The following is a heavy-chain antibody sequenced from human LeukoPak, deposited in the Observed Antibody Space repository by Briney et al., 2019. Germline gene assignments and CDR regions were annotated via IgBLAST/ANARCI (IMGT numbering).Heavy chain of an antibody. CDR1: GFTFSSYW. D-gene: IGHD6-13*01. CDR3: AGDGGNRPWVVIRGWQQLPTGNWFDP. J-gene: IGHJ5*02. Sequence: GGSLRLSCAASGFTFSSYWMSWVRQAPGKGLEWVASIKQDGSEEYYVDSVKGRFTISRDNAKNSLYLQMNSLRAEDTAVYYCAGDGGNRPWVVIRGWQQLPTGNWFDPWGQGTLVTVSS. V-gene: IGHV3-7*01. CDR2: IKQDGSEE.